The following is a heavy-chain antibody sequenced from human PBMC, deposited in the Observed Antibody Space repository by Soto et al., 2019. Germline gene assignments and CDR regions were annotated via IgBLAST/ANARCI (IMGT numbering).Heavy chain of an antibody. D-gene: IGHD6-6*01. CDR1: GDSVSSNSAA. CDR3: ERDFEEQLVQGFDP. CDR2: TYYRSKWYN. J-gene: IGHJ5*02. V-gene: IGHV6-1*01. Sequence: SQTLSLTCAISGDSVSSNSAAWNWIRQSPSRGLEWLGRTYYRSKWYNDYAVSVKSRITINPDTSKNQFSLQLNSVTPEDTAVYYCERDFEEQLVQGFDPWGQGTLVTVSS.